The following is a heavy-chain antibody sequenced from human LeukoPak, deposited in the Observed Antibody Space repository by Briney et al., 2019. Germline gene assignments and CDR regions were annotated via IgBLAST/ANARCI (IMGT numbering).Heavy chain of an antibody. V-gene: IGHV3-30-3*01. J-gene: IGHJ6*02. Sequence: GGSLRLSCAASGFTVSSNYMNWVRQAPGKGLEWVAVISYDGSNKYYADSVKGRFTISRDNSKNTLYLQMNSLRAEDTAVYYCARDFWSAAAGYMTYYYYYGMDVWGQGTTVTVSS. CDR3: ARDFWSAAAGYMTYYYYYGMDV. D-gene: IGHD6-13*01. CDR2: ISYDGSNK. CDR1: GFTVSSNY.